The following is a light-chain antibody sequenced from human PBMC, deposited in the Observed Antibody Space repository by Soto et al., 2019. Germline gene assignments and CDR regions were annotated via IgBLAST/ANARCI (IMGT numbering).Light chain of an antibody. Sequence: DIQLTQSPSFLSASVGDRDTVTFRASQGISSYLAWYQQKPGKAPKLLIYAASTLQSGVPSRFSGSGSGTEFTLTISSLQPEDFATYYCQQLNSYLLTFGGGTKVDIK. CDR1: QGISSY. J-gene: IGKJ4*01. V-gene: IGKV1-9*01. CDR3: QQLNSYLLT. CDR2: AAS.